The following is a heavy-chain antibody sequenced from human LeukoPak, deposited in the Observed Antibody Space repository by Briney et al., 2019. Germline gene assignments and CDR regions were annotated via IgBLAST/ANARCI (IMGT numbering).Heavy chain of an antibody. CDR1: GYTFTSYG. CDR2: ISVYNGNT. V-gene: IGHV1-18*01. Sequence: ASVKVSCKASGYTFTSYGISWVRQAPGQGLEWMGWISVYNGNTNYARKFQGRVTMTTETSTNTAYMELRSLRSDDTAVYYCARDRDVVWALSTVSGDFDIWGQGTMVTVSS. J-gene: IGHJ3*02. CDR3: ARDRDVVWALSTVSGDFDI. D-gene: IGHD4-17*01.